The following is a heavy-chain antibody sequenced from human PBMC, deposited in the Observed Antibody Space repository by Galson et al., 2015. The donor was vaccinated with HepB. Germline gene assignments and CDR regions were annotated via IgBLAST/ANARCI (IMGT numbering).Heavy chain of an antibody. Sequence: SLRLSCAASGFTFSSYAMHWVRQAPGKGLEWVAVISYDGSNKYYADSVKGRFTISGDNSKNTLYLQMNSLRAEDTAVYYCARAGGFDIWGQGTMVTVSS. D-gene: IGHD2-8*02. V-gene: IGHV3-30*04. CDR3: ARAGGFDI. CDR1: GFTFSSYA. CDR2: ISYDGSNK. J-gene: IGHJ3*02.